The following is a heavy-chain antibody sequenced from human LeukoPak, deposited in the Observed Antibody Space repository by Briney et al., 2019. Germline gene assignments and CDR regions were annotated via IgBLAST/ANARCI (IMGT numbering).Heavy chain of an antibody. V-gene: IGHV3-23*01. J-gene: IGHJ5*02. CDR2: ISGSGGST. CDR1: GFTFSSYA. Sequence: SGGSLRLSCAASGFTFSSYAMSWVRQAPGKGLEWVSAISGSGGSTYYADSVKGRFTISRDNSKNTLYLQMNSLRAKDTAVYCGAKADVLLSFGPVFHPWGQGTLVTVSS. CDR3: AKADVLLSFGPVFHP. D-gene: IGHD3-10*01.